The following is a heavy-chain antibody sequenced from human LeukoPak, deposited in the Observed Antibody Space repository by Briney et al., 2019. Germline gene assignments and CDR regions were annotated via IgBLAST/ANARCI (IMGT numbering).Heavy chain of an antibody. CDR2: ISGYNGKA. V-gene: IGHV1-18*01. CDR3: ARGPGGRSGYHPLEDHYYYYYMDV. D-gene: IGHD3-22*01. CDR1: GYTFTNFG. Sequence: ASVKVSCTASGYTFTNFGISWVRQAPGQGVEWMGWISGYNGKAKHAQKLQGRVTMTTDPSTSTGYMELRSLRSDDTAVYYCARGPGGRSGYHPLEDHYYYYYMDVWGKGTKVTVSS. J-gene: IGHJ6*03.